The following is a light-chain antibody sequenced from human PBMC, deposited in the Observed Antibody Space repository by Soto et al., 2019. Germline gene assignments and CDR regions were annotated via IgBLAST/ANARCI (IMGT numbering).Light chain of an antibody. V-gene: IGLV1-47*01. CDR3: SAWDDSRSGPV. CDR1: SSNIGSNF. CDR2: RNN. Sequence: QSVLTQPPSASGTPGQRVTISCSGSSSNIGSNFVYWYQQLPGTAPKLLIYRNNQRPSGVPDRFSGSKSGTSASLAISGLRSVDEADYYCSAWDDSRSGPVFGGGTKLTVL. J-gene: IGLJ2*01.